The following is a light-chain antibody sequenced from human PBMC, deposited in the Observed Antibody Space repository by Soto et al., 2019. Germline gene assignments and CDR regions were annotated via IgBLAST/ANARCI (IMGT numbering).Light chain of an antibody. CDR3: QQSYSAQYT. CDR1: QSISSY. J-gene: IGKJ2*01. V-gene: IGKV1-39*01. Sequence: DIQMTQSPSSLSASVGDRVTITCRASQSISSYLNWYQQKPAKAPRLLIYATSNLQSGVPSRISGSGSGTEFTLTISSVQPEDFATYFCQQSYSAQYTFGQGTKVDIK. CDR2: ATS.